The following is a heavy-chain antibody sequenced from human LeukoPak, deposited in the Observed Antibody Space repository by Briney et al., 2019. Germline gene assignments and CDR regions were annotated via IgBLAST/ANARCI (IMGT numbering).Heavy chain of an antibody. V-gene: IGHV3-23*01. Sequence: PGGSLRLSCAASGFTFNNYAMSWVRQAPGKGLEWVSSIGGNGDTTYYADSVKGRFTISRDNSKNTLYLQMNSLRAEDTAVYYCAKDLPDDGAFDIWGQGTMVTVSS. D-gene: IGHD1-14*01. CDR2: IGGNGDTT. CDR1: GFTFNNYA. J-gene: IGHJ3*02. CDR3: AKDLPDDGAFDI.